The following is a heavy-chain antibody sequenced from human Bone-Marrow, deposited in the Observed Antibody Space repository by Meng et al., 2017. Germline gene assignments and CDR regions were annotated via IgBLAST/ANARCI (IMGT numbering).Heavy chain of an antibody. CDR1: GYTFISYG. V-gene: IGHV1-18*01. J-gene: IGHJ4*02. D-gene: IGHD3-9*01. CDR3: ARDYDILTDYYSRGDY. CDR2: ISAYTGNT. Sequence: ASVQVSCKASGYTFISYGISWVRQAPGQGLEWMGWISAYTGNTNYAQKLQGRVTMTTDTSTSTAYMELRSLRSDDTAVYYCARDYDILTDYYSRGDYWGQGTLVTVSS.